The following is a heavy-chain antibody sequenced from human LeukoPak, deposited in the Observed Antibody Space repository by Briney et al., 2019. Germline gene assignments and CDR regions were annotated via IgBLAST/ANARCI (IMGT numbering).Heavy chain of an antibody. J-gene: IGHJ3*02. V-gene: IGHV4-39*07. D-gene: IGHD3-10*01. CDR1: GGSIRSSYYY. Sequence: SSETLSLTCTVSGGSIRSSYYYWGWIRQPPGKGLEWIGSIYDSGSTYYNPSLKSRVTISVDTSKNQFSLKLSFVTAADTAMYYCARSDYHNSGSHTVFDAFDIWGQGTRVTVSS. CDR2: IYDSGST. CDR3: ARSDYHNSGSHTVFDAFDI.